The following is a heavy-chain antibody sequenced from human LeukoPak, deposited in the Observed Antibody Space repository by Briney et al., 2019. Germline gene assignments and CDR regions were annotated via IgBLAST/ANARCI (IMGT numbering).Heavy chain of an antibody. CDR2: IYSGGST. CDR1: GFTVSSNY. J-gene: IGHJ3*02. V-gene: IGHV3-66*01. Sequence: GSLRLSCAASGFTVSSNYMSWVRQALGKRLEWVSVIYSGGSTYYADSVKGRFTISRDNSKNTLYLQMNSLRAEDTAVYYCAREGWDQDTARARDAFDIWGQGQWSPSLQ. CDR3: AREGWDQDTARARDAFDI. D-gene: IGHD5-18*01.